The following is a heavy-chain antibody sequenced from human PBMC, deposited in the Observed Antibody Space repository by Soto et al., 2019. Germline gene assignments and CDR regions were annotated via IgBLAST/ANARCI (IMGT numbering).Heavy chain of an antibody. J-gene: IGHJ4*02. D-gene: IGHD6-13*01. Sequence: GASVKVSCKASGGTFSSYTISWVRQAPGQGLEWMGRVIPILGIANYAQKFQGRVTITADKSTSTAYMELSSLRSEDTAVYYCARDLSRQQLVLGYWGQGTLVTVSS. V-gene: IGHV1-69*04. CDR2: VIPILGIA. CDR1: GGTFSSYT. CDR3: ARDLSRQQLVLGY.